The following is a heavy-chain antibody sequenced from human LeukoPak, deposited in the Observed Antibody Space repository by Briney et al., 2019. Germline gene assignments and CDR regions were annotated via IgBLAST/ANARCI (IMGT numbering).Heavy chain of an antibody. D-gene: IGHD5-12*01. CDR3: AKDGFGDIVATIGTFDY. CDR1: GFTFSSYG. V-gene: IGHV3-30*02. CDR2: IRYDGSNK. J-gene: IGHJ4*02. Sequence: GGSLRLSCAASGFTFSSYGMHWVRQAPGKGLEWVAFIRYDGSNKYYADSEKGRFTISRDNSKDTLYLQMNSLRAEDTAVYYCAKDGFGDIVATIGTFDYWGQGTLVTVSS.